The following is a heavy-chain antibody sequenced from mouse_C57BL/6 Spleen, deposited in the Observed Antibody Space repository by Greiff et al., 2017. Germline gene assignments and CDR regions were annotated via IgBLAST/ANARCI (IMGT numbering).Heavy chain of an antibody. CDR3: TGLGFAY. V-gene: IGHV6-3*01. CDR1: GFTFSNYW. CDR2: IRLKSDNYAT. Sequence: EVKVEESGGGLVKPGGSLKLSCAASGFTFSNYWMNWVRQSPEKGLEWVAQIRLKSDNYATHYAESVKGRFTISRDDSKRIVYLQMNNLSAEDTGIYYCTGLGFAYWGQGTLVTVSA. J-gene: IGHJ3*01.